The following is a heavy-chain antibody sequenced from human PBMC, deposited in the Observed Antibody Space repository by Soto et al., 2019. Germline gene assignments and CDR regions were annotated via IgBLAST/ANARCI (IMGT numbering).Heavy chain of an antibody. CDR1: GFTFSSYA. CDR3: ANSGSGSSELDY. V-gene: IGHV3-21*05. D-gene: IGHD1-26*01. J-gene: IGHJ4*02. Sequence: LRLSCAASGFTFSSYAMHWVRQAPGKGLEWVSYISSSSSYTNYADSVKGRFTISRDNAKNSLYLQMNSLRAEDTAVYYCANSGSGSSELDYWGQGTLVTVSS. CDR2: ISSSSSYT.